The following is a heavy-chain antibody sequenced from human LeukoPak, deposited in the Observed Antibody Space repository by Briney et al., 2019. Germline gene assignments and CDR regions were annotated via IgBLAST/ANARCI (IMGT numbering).Heavy chain of an antibody. V-gene: IGHV5-51*01. Sequence: GESLKISCKSSGYTFTKDWIGWVRQTPDKGLEWMAMNYPGDSDIIYSPSFQGQVSISVDKSISTAYLQWSSLKASDTAMYYCVTGWWRDLYDPAHNWGQGTRVTFSA. CDR3: VTGWWRDLYDPAHN. D-gene: IGHD2-15*01. CDR2: NYPGDSDI. CDR1: GYTFTKDW. J-gene: IGHJ4*02.